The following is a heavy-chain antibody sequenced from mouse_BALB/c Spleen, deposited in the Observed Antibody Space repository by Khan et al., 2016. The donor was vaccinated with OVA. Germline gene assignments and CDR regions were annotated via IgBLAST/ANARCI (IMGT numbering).Heavy chain of an antibody. CDR2: IFPGTGTT. D-gene: IGHD2-1*01. CDR1: GYTFTSYW. J-gene: IGHJ3*01. CDR3: ARGYFGNYEFVY. V-gene: IGHV1S132*01. Sequence: QVQLQQSGAELVKPGASVKLSCKTSGYTFTSYWIQWVKQRPGQGLGWIGQIFPGTGTTYYNETFKGKATLTVDTSSSTAYMQLSSLTSEDSAVYFCARGYFGNYEFVYWGQGTLVTVSP.